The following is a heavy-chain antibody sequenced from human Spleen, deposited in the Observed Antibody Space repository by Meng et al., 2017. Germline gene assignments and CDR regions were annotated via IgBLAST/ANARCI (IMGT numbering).Heavy chain of an antibody. D-gene: IGHD3-3*01. V-gene: IGHV3-15*01. CDR2: IKSKGAGETT. Sequence: GESLKISCTVSGITFTDAWMTWVRQAPGRGLEWIGRIKSKGAGETTDYAAPVRGRFTLSRDDSKNMVYLQMNSLTSEDTAMYYCTHDNDGYYTFVIWGQGTLVTVSS. J-gene: IGHJ4*02. CDR1: GITFTDAW. CDR3: THDNDGYYTFVI.